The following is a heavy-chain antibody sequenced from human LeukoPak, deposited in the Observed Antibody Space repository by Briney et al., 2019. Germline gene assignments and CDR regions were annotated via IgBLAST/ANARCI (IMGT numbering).Heavy chain of an antibody. CDR2: ISGSGGST. D-gene: IGHD2-8*02. CDR1: GFTFSSYA. CDR3: VRDGGYTGGWTYGAGDY. J-gene: IGHJ4*01. V-gene: IGHV3-23*01. Sequence: PGGSLRLSCAASGFTFSSYAMSWVRQAPGKGLEWVSAISGSGGSTYYADSVKGRFTISRDNSKNTLYLQMNSLRTEDTAVYYCVRDGGYTGGWTYGAGDYWGQGNLVTVSS.